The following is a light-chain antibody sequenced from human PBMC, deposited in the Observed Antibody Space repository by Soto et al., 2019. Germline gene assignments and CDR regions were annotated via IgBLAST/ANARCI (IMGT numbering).Light chain of an antibody. Sequence: DIPLTQSPSFLSASVGDRVTITCRASQGISSYLAWYQQKPGKAPKLLIYAASTLQSGVPSTFSGSGSGTQFTLTISSLQPEDFATYYCQQLNSYPYTFGQGTKLEIK. CDR1: QGISSY. CDR3: QQLNSYPYT. CDR2: AAS. J-gene: IGKJ2*01. V-gene: IGKV1-9*01.